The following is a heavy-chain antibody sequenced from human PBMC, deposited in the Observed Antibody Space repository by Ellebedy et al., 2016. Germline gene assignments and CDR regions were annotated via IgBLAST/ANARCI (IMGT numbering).Heavy chain of an antibody. CDR2: MNPNSGNT. V-gene: IGHV1-8*01. CDR3: ARGTNWNDGGNDDY. J-gene: IGHJ4*02. CDR1: GYTFTSYD. Sequence: ASVKVSCKASGYTFTSYDINWVRQATGQGLEWMGWMNPNSGNTGYAQKFQGRVTMTRNTSISTAYMELSSLRSEDTAVYYCARGTNWNDGGNDDYWGQGTLVTVSS. D-gene: IGHD1-1*01.